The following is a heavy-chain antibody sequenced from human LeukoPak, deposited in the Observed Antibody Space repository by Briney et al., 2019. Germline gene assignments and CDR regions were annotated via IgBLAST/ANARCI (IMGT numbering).Heavy chain of an antibody. CDR2: IYTSGST. V-gene: IGHV4-4*07. CDR3: AREYVGYSYGYFFDY. J-gene: IGHJ4*02. Sequence: PSETLSLTCTGSGGSINSFYWSWIRQPAGKGLEWIGRIYTSGSTNYNPSLKSRVTMSVDTSKNQFSLKMSSVTAADTAVYYCAREYVGYSYGYFFDYWGQGTLVTVSS. D-gene: IGHD5-18*01. CDR1: GGSINSFY.